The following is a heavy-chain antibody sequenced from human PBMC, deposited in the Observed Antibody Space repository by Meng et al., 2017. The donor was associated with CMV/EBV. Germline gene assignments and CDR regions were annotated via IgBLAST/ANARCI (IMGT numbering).Heavy chain of an antibody. CDR2: INPNNGGT. J-gene: IGHJ4*02. CDR1: GPTCPDYY. V-gene: IGHV1-2*02. CDR3: ASPPPRESCGFPWCLDY. Sequence: GQSVQLGDEGNKPGASVKAYSKTSGPTCPDYYINWVRQAPGQGLEWMGWINPNNGGTNYAQKFQGRVTMARDTTDNTVYKELTNLRSDDSAVYYCASPPPRESCGFPWCLDYWGQGTLVTVSS. D-gene: IGHD6-25*01.